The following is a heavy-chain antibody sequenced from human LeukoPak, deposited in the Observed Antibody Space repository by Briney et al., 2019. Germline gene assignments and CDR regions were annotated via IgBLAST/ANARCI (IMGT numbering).Heavy chain of an antibody. CDR1: GGSLSSHY. V-gene: IGHV4-59*11. J-gene: IGHJ4*02. CDR3: ATVRRGNIFGFFDF. CDR2: VLDNVRT. D-gene: IGHD5-18*01. Sequence: SETLSLTCTVSGGSLSSHYWSWVRQPPGKGLEWIGYVLDNVRTKDNPSLNSRFTLSADTSKNQFSLRLTSVTAAEAAVYYCATVRRGNIFGFFDFWGQGIMVTVSS.